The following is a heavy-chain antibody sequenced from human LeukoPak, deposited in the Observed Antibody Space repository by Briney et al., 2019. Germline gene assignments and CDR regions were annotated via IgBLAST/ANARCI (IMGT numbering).Heavy chain of an antibody. CDR1: GDSVSSYY. Sequence: SETLSLTCTVSGDSVSSYYWSWIRQPPGKGLEWLGYIYYSGSTNFNPSLKSRVTISIDTSKNQFSLKLSSVTAADTAVYYCARQGLGYCSSNSCYNFDFWGQGTLVTVSS. D-gene: IGHD2-2*01. CDR3: ARQGLGYCSSNSCYNFDF. V-gene: IGHV4-59*08. CDR2: IYYSGST. J-gene: IGHJ4*02.